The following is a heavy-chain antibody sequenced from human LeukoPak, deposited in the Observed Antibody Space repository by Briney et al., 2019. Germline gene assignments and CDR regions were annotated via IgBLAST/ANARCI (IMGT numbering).Heavy chain of an antibody. CDR1: GYSFTSYW. CDR3: ARQGGQWLAESAFDI. CDR2: IYPGDSDT. J-gene: IGHJ3*02. V-gene: IGHV5-51*01. D-gene: IGHD6-19*01. Sequence: GESLKISCKGSGYSFTSYWIGWVRQMPGKGLEWMGIIYPGDSDTRYSPSFQGQVTISADKSISTAYLQWSSLKASDTAMDYCARQGGQWLAESAFDIWGQGTMVTVSS.